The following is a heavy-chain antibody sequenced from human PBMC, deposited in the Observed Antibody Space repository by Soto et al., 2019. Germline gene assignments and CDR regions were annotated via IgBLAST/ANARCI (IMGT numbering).Heavy chain of an antibody. J-gene: IGHJ6*02. CDR2: FDPEDGET. Sequence: ASVKVSCKVSGYTLTELSMHWVRQAPGKGREWMGGFDPEDGETIYAQKFQGRVTMTEDTSTDTAYMELSSLRSEDTAVYYCATLRVVSRPYYYYYGMDVWGQGTTVTVSS. CDR1: GYTLTELS. V-gene: IGHV1-24*01. CDR3: ATLRVVSRPYYYYYGMDV. D-gene: IGHD2-15*01.